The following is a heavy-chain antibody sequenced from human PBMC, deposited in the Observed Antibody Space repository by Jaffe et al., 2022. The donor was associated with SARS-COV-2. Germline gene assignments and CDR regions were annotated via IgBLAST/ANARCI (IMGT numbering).Heavy chain of an antibody. V-gene: IGHV3-74*03. CDR1: GFTFISYW. CDR2: INGDGSRI. J-gene: IGHJ4*02. Sequence: DVQVVESGGGLVQPGGSLRLSCAASGFTFISYWMHWVRQVPGKGLVWVSRINGDGSRITYADSARGRFTVSRDNAKNTLYLQMNSLRAEDTAVYYCVRGTISGASYFDHWGLGTLVTVSS. CDR3: VRGTISGASYFDH. D-gene: IGHD1-26*01.